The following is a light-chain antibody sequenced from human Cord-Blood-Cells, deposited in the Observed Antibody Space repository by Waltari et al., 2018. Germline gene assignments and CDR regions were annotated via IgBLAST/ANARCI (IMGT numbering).Light chain of an antibody. CDR2: DVS. CDR1: SSDVGGYNY. Sequence: QSALTQPASVSGSPGQSITISCTGTSSDVGGYNYVSWYQQLPGKAPKHMIYDVSNRPSGVSNRFSGSKSGNTASLTISGLQAEDEADYYCSSYTSSSHVVFGGGTKLTVL. J-gene: IGLJ2*01. V-gene: IGLV2-14*01. CDR3: SSYTSSSHVV.